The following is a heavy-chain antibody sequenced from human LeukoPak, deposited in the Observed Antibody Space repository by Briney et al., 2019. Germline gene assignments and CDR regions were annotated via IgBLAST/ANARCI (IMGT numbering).Heavy chain of an antibody. V-gene: IGHV5-51*03. Sequence: GESLKISCKASGHTFDNYWIGWVRQVPGKGLEWMGIIHPADSDTVYSPSLQGQVTISVDKSISTVYLQWSSLEASDTAIYYCARRYYYSTEFDTWGQGTLVTVSS. J-gene: IGHJ5*02. D-gene: IGHD3-22*01. CDR2: IHPADSDT. CDR1: GHTFDNYW. CDR3: ARRYYYSTEFDT.